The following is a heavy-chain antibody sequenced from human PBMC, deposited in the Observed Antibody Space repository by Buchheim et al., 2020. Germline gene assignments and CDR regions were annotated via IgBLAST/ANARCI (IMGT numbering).Heavy chain of an antibody. Sequence: EVQLVQSGAEVKKPGESLKISRKPSGYSFTNYWIAWVRQMPGKGLEWMAMIYPGDSSTKYSPSFQGQVTISADKSISTAYLQWSSLKASDTAMYFCARARGYCSSSSCYDFDCWGQGT. V-gene: IGHV5-51*01. CDR1: GYSFTNYW. CDR2: IYPGDSST. D-gene: IGHD2-2*01. J-gene: IGHJ4*02. CDR3: ARARGYCSSSSCYDFDC.